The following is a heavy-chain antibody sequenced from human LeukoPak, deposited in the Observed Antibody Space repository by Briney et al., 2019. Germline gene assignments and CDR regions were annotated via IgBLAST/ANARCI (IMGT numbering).Heavy chain of an antibody. V-gene: IGHV1-46*01. Sequence: ASVKVSCKASGYNFISYYMHWVRQAPGQGLEWMGIINPSGGSTSYAQKFQDRVTMTRDTSTSTVYMELSSLKSEGTAVYYCAREDVVLVDAVRYYYYGMDVWGQGTTVTVSS. J-gene: IGHJ6*02. CDR3: AREDVVLVDAVRYYYYGMDV. D-gene: IGHD2-8*01. CDR2: INPSGGST. CDR1: GYNFISYY.